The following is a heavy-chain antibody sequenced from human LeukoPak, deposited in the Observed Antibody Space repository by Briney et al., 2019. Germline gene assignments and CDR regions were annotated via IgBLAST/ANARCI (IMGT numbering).Heavy chain of an antibody. Sequence: SQTLSLTCAISGDSVSSNSAAWNWIRQSPSRGLEWLGRTYYRSKWYNDYAVSVKSRITINPDTSKNQFSLQLNSVTAADTAVYYCARGPPDCSSTSCYAFDAFDIWGQGTMVTVSS. CDR1: GDSVSSNSAA. CDR2: TYYRSKWYN. CDR3: ARGPPDCSSTSCYAFDAFDI. V-gene: IGHV6-1*01. D-gene: IGHD2-2*01. J-gene: IGHJ3*02.